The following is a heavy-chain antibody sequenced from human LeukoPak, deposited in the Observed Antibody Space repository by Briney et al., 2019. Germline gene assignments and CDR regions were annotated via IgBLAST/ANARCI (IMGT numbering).Heavy chain of an antibody. V-gene: IGHV4-34*01. Sequence: SETLSLTCVVYGETFTNYYWSWIRQPPGKGLEWIGEVNHSGSAIYNPSLKSRVTISVDTSKSQFSLRLNSVTAADTAVYYCARGPRLQLELRKKYNWFDPWGQGSLVTVSS. CDR2: VNHSGSA. D-gene: IGHD1-7*01. J-gene: IGHJ5*02. CDR3: ARGPRLQLELRKKYNWFDP. CDR1: GETFTNYY.